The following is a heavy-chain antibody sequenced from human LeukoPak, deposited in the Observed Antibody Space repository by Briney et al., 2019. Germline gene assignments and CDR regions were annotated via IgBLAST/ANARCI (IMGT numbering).Heavy chain of an antibody. CDR1: GFSFRNYA. CDR2: ISGSGGSS. J-gene: IGHJ4*02. Sequence: GGSLRLSCAASGFSFRNYAMSWVRQAPGKGLEWVSAISGSGGSSYYADSVKGRFTISRDNAKNTLYLQMNSLRPEDTAVYYCARVGASTGAYWGQGTLVTVSS. CDR3: ARVGASTGAY. D-gene: IGHD1-26*01. V-gene: IGHV3-23*01.